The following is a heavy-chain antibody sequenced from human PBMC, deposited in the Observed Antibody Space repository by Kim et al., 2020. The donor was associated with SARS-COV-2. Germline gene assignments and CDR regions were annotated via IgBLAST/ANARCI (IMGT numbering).Heavy chain of an antibody. CDR3: AKGYSGWHQTHFDY. CDR1: GFTVSNYA. Sequence: GGSLRLSCAASGFTVSNYAMSWVRQAPGKGLEWVSTISGSGGSTYYADSVKGRFAISTDNSKNTLFLQMNSLRAEDTAVYYCAKGYSGWHQTHFDYWGQGTLVTVSS. CDR2: ISGSGGST. J-gene: IGHJ4*02. V-gene: IGHV3-23*01. D-gene: IGHD6-19*01.